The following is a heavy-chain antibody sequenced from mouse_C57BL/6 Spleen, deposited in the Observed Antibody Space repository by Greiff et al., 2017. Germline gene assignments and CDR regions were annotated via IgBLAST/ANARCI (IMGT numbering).Heavy chain of an antibody. CDR3: ARDSSGYYYFDY. Sequence: VQLKESGAELARPGASVKLSCKASGYTFTSYGISWVKQRTGQGLEWIGEIYPRSGNTYYNEKFKGKDTLTADKSSSTAYMELRSLTSEDSAVYFCARDSSGYYYFDYWGQGTTLTVSS. V-gene: IGHV1-81*01. D-gene: IGHD3-2*02. CDR2: IYPRSGNT. J-gene: IGHJ2*01. CDR1: GYTFTSYG.